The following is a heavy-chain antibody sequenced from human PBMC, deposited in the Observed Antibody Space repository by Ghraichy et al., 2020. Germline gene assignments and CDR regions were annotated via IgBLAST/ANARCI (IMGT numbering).Heavy chain of an antibody. V-gene: IGHV3-30*18. Sequence: GESLNISCAASGFTFSNYGMHWVRQAPGKGLEWVAVISYDGSNKYYEDSVKGRFTISRDNSKNTLYLQMNSLRAEDTAVYYCAKSNVVGAKTYFDYWGQGTLVTVSS. CDR3: AKSNVVGAKTYFDY. CDR1: GFTFSNYG. J-gene: IGHJ4*02. CDR2: ISYDGSNK. D-gene: IGHD2-15*01.